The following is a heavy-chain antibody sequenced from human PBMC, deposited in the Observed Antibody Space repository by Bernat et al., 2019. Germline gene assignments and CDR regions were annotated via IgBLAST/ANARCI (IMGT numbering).Heavy chain of an antibody. CDR2: IKSKGAGGTA. CDR1: GFTFNSAW. J-gene: IGHJ4*02. Sequence: EVQLVESGGDLVKPGGSLRLSCSASGFTFNSAWMSWVRQAPGEGLEWVALIKSKGAGGTAHYAAPVEGRFSISRDDSKNTLYLQMNSLKTEDTAVYYCITELPDVTSAFDYWGQGTLVTVSS. D-gene: IGHD1-1*01. CDR3: ITELPDVTSAFDY. V-gene: IGHV3-15*01.